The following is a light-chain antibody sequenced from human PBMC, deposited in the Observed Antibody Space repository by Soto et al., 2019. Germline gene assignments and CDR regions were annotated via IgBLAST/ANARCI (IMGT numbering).Light chain of an antibody. Sequence: QSVLTQPPSASGTPGQIVAISCSGSSSNIGSNTVTWYQQLPGTAPTLLIYSTSQRSSGVPGRFSGSKSGASASLSISGLQSEDEADYYCAAWDDRLDVYVFGTGTKVTVL. CDR1: SSNIGSNT. V-gene: IGLV1-44*01. J-gene: IGLJ1*01. CDR2: STS. CDR3: AAWDDRLDVYV.